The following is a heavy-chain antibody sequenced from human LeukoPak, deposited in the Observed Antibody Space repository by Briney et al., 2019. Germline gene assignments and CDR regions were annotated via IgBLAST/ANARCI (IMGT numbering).Heavy chain of an antibody. J-gene: IGHJ4*02. CDR3: ATVLGTDHFDY. V-gene: IGHV1-24*01. Sequence: ASVKVSCKVSGYTLTELSMHWVRRAPGKGLEWMGGFDPEDGETIYAQKLQGRVTMTTDTSTSTAYMELSSLRSEDTAMYYCATVLGTDHFDYWGRGTLVTVSS. CDR2: FDPEDGET. CDR1: GYTLTELS.